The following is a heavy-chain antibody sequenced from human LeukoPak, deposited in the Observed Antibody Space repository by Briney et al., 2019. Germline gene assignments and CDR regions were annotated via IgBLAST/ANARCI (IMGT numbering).Heavy chain of an antibody. J-gene: IGHJ4*02. Sequence: SGTLSLTCAVSGDSISNNYWWTWVRQPPGKGLEWIGEVYHSGSTDYNPSLKSRVTISVDKSKNQFSLKLNSVTAADTAVYYCARDSPGSGLNCDQWGQGTLVTVSS. CDR3: ARDSPGSGLNCDQ. D-gene: IGHD3-10*01. V-gene: IGHV4-4*02. CDR2: VYHSGST. CDR1: GDSISNNYW.